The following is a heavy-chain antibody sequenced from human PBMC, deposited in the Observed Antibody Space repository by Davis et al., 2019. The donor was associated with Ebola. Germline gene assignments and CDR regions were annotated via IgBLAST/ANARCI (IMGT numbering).Heavy chain of an antibody. D-gene: IGHD4-17*01. J-gene: IGHJ4*02. Sequence: AASVKVSCKASGYTFTGYYMHWVRQAPGQGLEWMGWINPNSGGTNYAQKFQGWVTMTRDTSISTAYLQWSSLKASDTAMYYCASLMTTVTSWEGPFDYWGQGTLVTVSS. CDR3: ASLMTTVTSWEGPFDY. V-gene: IGHV1-2*04. CDR2: INPNSGGT. CDR1: GYTFTGYY.